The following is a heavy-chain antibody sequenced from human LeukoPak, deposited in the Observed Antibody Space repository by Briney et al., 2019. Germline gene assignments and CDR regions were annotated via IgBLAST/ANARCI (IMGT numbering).Heavy chain of an antibody. CDR2: ITGITVTM. CDR1: GFTFSSYG. CDR3: ATHYDSSPYFYPN. D-gene: IGHD3-22*01. J-gene: IGHJ4*02. V-gene: IGHV3-48*04. Sequence: AGGSLRLSCAASGFTFSSYGMHWVRQAPGKGLEWISYITGITVTMNYADSVKGRFTISRDNAKKSLYLQMNSLRAEDTAIYYCATHYDSSPYFYPNWGQGTLVTVSS.